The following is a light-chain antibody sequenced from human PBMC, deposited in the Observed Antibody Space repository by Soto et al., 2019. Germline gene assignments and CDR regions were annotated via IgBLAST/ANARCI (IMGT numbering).Light chain of an antibody. Sequence: EIVLTQSPATLSLSPGARATLSCRASPGISTYLAWFQQKPGQAPRLLIYDASNRATGIPARFSGSGSGTDFSLTISSLEPEDLAVYYCQHRSSWPRTFGQGTKVEIK. J-gene: IGKJ1*01. CDR3: QHRSSWPRT. CDR1: PGISTY. V-gene: IGKV3-11*01. CDR2: DAS.